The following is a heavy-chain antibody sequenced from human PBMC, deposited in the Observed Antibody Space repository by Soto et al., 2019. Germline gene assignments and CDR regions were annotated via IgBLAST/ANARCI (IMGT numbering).Heavy chain of an antibody. Sequence: PSETLSLTCTVSGCSISSGGYYWSWLRQHPGKGLEWVVYSYYTGSSYYNPSLKSRVTISVDASNTQLSLRLASVTAADTAVYYCARNLRGYSRYDYLDYWGQGIPVTVSS. CDR1: GCSISSGGYY. J-gene: IGHJ4*02. CDR3: ARNLRGYSRYDYLDY. D-gene: IGHD5-12*01. V-gene: IGHV4-31*02. CDR2: SYYTGSS.